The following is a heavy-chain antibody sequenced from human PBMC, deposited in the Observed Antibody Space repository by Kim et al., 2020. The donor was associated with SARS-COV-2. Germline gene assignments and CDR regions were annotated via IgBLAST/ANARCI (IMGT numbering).Heavy chain of an antibody. J-gene: IGHJ2*01. CDR1: GFNFPSYW. CDR2: IFPADSDT. D-gene: IGHD6-6*01. V-gene: IGHV5-51*01. CDR3: ARTTTSTVNHWLFDL. Sequence: GESLKISCKGSGFNFPSYWIAWVRQMPGKGLEWMGIIFPADSDTRYSPYFEGQVTISADKSLTTAYLEWKSLKASDTGMYYCARTTTSTVNHWLFDLWGRGTPVTVSP.